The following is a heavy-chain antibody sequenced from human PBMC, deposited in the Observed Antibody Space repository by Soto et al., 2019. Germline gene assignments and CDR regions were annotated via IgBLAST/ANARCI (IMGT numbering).Heavy chain of an antibody. CDR2: IYPGDSDT. V-gene: IGHV5-51*01. Sequence: GESLKISCKGSGYSFTSYWIGWVRQMPGKGLEWMGIIYPGDSDTRYSPSFQGQVTISADKSISTAYLQWSSLKASDTAMYYCARLRIAAAGTRARGVYYYYYGMDVWGQGTTVTVSS. J-gene: IGHJ6*02. CDR1: GYSFTSYW. CDR3: ARLRIAAAGTRARGVYYYYYGMDV. D-gene: IGHD6-13*01.